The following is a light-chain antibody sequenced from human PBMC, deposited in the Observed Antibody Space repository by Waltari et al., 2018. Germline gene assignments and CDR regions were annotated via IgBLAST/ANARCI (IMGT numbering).Light chain of an antibody. Sequence: SYGLTQPPSVSVAPGQTASITCGGNKIGSEAVHWYQQKPGQAPVLVVRDDNDRPSGNPDRFSGSNSGSPATLTISRVEAGDEADYYCQVWDSSGPHPVVFGGGTKLTVL. CDR2: DDN. CDR3: QVWDSSGPHPVV. J-gene: IGLJ2*01. V-gene: IGLV3-21*02. CDR1: KIGSEA.